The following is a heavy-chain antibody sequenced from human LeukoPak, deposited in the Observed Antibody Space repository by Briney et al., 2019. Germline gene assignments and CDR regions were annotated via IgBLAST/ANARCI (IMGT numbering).Heavy chain of an antibody. CDR1: GGSFSGYY. D-gene: IGHD6-19*01. CDR3: AKIPVAATRGWFDP. V-gene: IGHV4-34*01. J-gene: IGHJ5*02. Sequence: PSETLSLTCAVYGGSFSGYYWSWIRQPPGKGLEWIGEINHSGSTNYNPSLKSRVTISVDTSKNQFSLKLSSVTAADTAFYYCAKIPVAATRGWFDPWGQGTLVTVSS. CDR2: INHSGST.